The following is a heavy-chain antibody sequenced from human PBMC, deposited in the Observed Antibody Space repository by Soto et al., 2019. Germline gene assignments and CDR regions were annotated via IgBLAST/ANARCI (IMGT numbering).Heavy chain of an antibody. Sequence: GGSLRLSCAASGFTFSSYAMSWVRQAPGKGLEWVSAIRGSGGSTYYADSVKGRFTISRDNSKNTLYLQMNSLRAEDTAVYYCAKDYYDSSGYYGFDYWGQGTLVTVSS. D-gene: IGHD3-22*01. V-gene: IGHV3-23*01. CDR1: GFTFSSYA. CDR2: IRGSGGST. J-gene: IGHJ4*02. CDR3: AKDYYDSSGYYGFDY.